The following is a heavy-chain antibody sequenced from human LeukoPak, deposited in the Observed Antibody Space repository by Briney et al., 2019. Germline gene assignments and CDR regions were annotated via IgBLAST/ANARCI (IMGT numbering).Heavy chain of an antibody. J-gene: IGHJ4*02. CDR2: IRPDENEK. CDR3: TRSPDGFDY. V-gene: IGHV3-7*03. CDR1: GFTFNNYW. D-gene: IGHD1-14*01. Sequence: GGSLRLSCAASGFTFNNYWMSWVRQAPGKGLEWVANIRPDENEKFYVDSVKGRFTISRDNAKNSLYLQMNSLRAEDTALYYCTRSPDGFDYWGQGTLVTVSS.